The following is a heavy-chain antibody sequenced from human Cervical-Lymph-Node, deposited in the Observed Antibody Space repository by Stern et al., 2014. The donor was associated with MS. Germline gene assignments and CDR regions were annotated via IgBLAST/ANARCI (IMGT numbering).Heavy chain of an antibody. Sequence: VQLVESGPGLVKPSQTLSLTCTVFGGSISSGSYYWSWIRQPAGKGLEWIGRIYTSGSTNYNPSLKSRVTISVDTSKNQFSLKLSSVTAADTAVYYCAREGGSYDYWGQGTLVTVSS. CDR2: IYTSGST. V-gene: IGHV4-61*02. CDR1: GGSISSGSYY. J-gene: IGHJ4*02. D-gene: IGHD1-26*01. CDR3: AREGGSYDY.